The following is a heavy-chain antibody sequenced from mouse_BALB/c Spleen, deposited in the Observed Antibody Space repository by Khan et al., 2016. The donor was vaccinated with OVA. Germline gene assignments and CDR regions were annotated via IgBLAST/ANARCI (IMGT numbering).Heavy chain of an antibody. CDR2: ILPGSGRT. V-gene: IGHV1-9*01. D-gene: IGHD1-1*01. CDR3: ARGNYYGSSSWFGY. Sequence: QVQLKQSGAELMKPWASVKISCKATGYTFSTYWIAWVKQRPGHGLEWIAEILPGSGRTNYNEKFKGKATFTADTSSNTAFMQLSSLTSEDSAVYYCARGNYYGSSSWFGYWGQGTLVTVSA. J-gene: IGHJ3*01. CDR1: GYTFSTYW.